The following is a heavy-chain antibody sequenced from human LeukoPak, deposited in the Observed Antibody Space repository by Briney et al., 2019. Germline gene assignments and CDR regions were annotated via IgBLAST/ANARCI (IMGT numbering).Heavy chain of an antibody. V-gene: IGHV7-4-1*02. J-gene: IGHJ4*02. CDR1: GYTFTTYS. Sequence: ASVKVSCKASGYTFTTYSMNWVRQAPGQGLEWMGWINTNTGNPTYAQGFTGRFVFSLDTSVSTAYLQISSLEAEDTAVYYCARDREIIAFDYWGLGTLVSVSS. CDR3: ARDREIIAFDY. CDR2: INTNTGNP. D-gene: IGHD3-10*01.